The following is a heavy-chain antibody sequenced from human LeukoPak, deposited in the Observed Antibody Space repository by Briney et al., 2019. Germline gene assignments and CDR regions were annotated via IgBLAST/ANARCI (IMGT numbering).Heavy chain of an antibody. CDR3: ARVAVGYCTNGVCPYYYYYYMDV. Sequence: ASVKVSCKASGYTFTSYYIHWVRQAPGQGLEWMGLINPSGGSTNYAQKFQGRVTMTRDTSISTAYMELSRLRSDDTAVYYCARVAVGYCTNGVCPYYYYYYMDVWGKGTTVTVSS. V-gene: IGHV1-46*01. CDR2: INPSGGST. D-gene: IGHD2-8*01. CDR1: GYTFTSYY. J-gene: IGHJ6*03.